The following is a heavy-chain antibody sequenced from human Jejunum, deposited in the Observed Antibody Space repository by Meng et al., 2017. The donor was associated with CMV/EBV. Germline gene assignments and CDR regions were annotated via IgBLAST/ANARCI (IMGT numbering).Heavy chain of an antibody. CDR1: EFTFSRYS. J-gene: IGHJ4*02. V-gene: IGHV3-21*01. D-gene: IGHD1-26*01. CDR3: ARDLWEGFDY. Sequence: SCAASEFTFSRYSMNWVRQAPGKGLEWVSSITKSSSNTYDADSVKGRFTISRDNAKNSLYLQMNSLRAEDTAVYYCARDLWEGFDYWGQGTLVTVSS. CDR2: ITKSSSNT.